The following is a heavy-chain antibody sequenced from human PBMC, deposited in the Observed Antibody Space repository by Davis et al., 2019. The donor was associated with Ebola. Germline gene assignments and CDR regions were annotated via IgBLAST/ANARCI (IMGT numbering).Heavy chain of an antibody. CDR3: ARGFYNFWSGYYEHWYFDL. D-gene: IGHD3-3*01. J-gene: IGHJ2*01. Sequence: GSLIPPCAASGFTFRPYGIPWVRQAPGQGLEWEAFIEYDGSHKYYVDPVKGRFTISRDDAKDTLNLQMNSLTVEDTAVYFCARGFYNFWSGYYEHWYFDLWGRGTLVTVSS. CDR1: GFTFRPYG. CDR2: IEYDGSHK. V-gene: IGHV3-30*02.